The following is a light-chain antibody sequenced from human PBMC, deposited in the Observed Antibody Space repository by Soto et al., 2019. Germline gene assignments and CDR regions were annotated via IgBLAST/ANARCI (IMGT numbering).Light chain of an antibody. CDR3: QQYNNWPPRIT. CDR1: QSVSSN. V-gene: IGKV3-15*01. J-gene: IGKJ5*01. Sequence: EIVLTQSPASLSLSPGERATVSCRASQSVSSNLAWYQQKPGQAPRLLIYGASTRATGIPARFSGSGSGTEFTLTISSLQSEDFAIYYCQQYNNWPPRITFGQGTRLEIK. CDR2: GAS.